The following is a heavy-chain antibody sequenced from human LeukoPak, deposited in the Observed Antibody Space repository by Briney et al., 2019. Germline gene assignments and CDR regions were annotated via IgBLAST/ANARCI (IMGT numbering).Heavy chain of an antibody. D-gene: IGHD6-19*01. CDR3: ARAGNNRSGWYLDY. Sequence: GGSLRLSCAASGFTFSSYSMNWVRQAPGKGLEWVSSISSSSSYIYYADSVKGRFTISRDNAKISLYLQMNSLRAEDRAVYYCARAGNNRSGWYLDYWGQGSLVTV. CDR1: GFTFSSYS. CDR2: ISSSSSYI. V-gene: IGHV3-21*01. J-gene: IGHJ4*02.